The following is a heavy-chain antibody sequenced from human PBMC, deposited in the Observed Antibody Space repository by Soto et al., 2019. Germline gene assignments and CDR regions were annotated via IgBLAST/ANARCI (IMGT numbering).Heavy chain of an antibody. D-gene: IGHD6-6*01. Sequence: EVQVVESGGGLVQPGGSLRLSCAASGFTVSSNYMSWVRQAPGKGLEWVSVIYSGGSTYYADSVKGRFTISRDNSKNTLYLQLNSLRAEDTAVYYCARDSSSSRNFDYWGQGTLVTVSS. CDR3: ARDSSSSRNFDY. V-gene: IGHV3-66*01. CDR2: IYSGGST. CDR1: GFTVSSNY. J-gene: IGHJ4*02.